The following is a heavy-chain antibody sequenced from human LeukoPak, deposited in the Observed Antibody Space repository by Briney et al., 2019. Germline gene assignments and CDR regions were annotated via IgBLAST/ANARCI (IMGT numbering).Heavy chain of an antibody. CDR3: ARDEEQWLVRLFDY. CDR2: MNPNSGNT. CDR1: GYTFTSYD. J-gene: IGHJ4*02. V-gene: IGHV1-8*01. Sequence: ASVKVSCKASGYTFTSYDINWVRQATGQGLEWMGWMNPNSGNTGYAQKFQGRVTMTTDTSTSTAYMELRSLRSDDTAVYYCARDEEQWLVRLFDYWGQGTLVTVSS. D-gene: IGHD6-19*01.